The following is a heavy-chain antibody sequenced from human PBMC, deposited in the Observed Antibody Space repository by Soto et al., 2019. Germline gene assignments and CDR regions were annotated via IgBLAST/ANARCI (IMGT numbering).Heavy chain of an antibody. J-gene: IGHJ4*02. Sequence: PSETLSLTCTVSGGSISSYYWSWIRQPPGKGLEWIGYIYYSGSTNHNPSLKSRVTISVDTSKNQFSLKLSSVTAADTAVYYCARGMEFDYWGQGTLVTVSS. D-gene: IGHD1-1*01. CDR2: IYYSGST. CDR3: ARGMEFDY. V-gene: IGHV4-59*01. CDR1: GGSISSYY.